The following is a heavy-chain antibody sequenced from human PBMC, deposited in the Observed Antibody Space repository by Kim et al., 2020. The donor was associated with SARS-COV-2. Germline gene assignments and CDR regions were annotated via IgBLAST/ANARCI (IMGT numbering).Heavy chain of an antibody. CDR1: GGSISSYY. D-gene: IGHD6-13*01. CDR2: IYYSGST. CDR3: ARGVVYSSSWYWFDP. V-gene: IGHV4-59*01. J-gene: IGHJ5*02. Sequence: SETLSLTGTVSGGSISSYYWSWIRQPPGKGWEWIGYIYYSGSTNYNPSLKSRGTISVDTSKNQFSLKLSSVTAADTAVYYCARGVVYSSSWYWFDPWGQGTLVTVSS.